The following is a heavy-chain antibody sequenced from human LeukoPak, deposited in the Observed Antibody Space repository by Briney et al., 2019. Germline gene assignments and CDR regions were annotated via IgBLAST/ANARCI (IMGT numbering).Heavy chain of an antibody. V-gene: IGHV1-69*13. D-gene: IGHD4-17*01. Sequence: SVKVSCKASGGTFSSYAISWVRQAPGQGLEWMGGIIPIFGTANYAQKFQGRVTITAVESMSTAYMELSSLRSEDTAVYYCARGYGDYMRPPAHWGQGTLVTVSS. CDR2: IIPIFGTA. CDR1: GGTFSSYA. CDR3: ARGYGDYMRPPAH. J-gene: IGHJ4*02.